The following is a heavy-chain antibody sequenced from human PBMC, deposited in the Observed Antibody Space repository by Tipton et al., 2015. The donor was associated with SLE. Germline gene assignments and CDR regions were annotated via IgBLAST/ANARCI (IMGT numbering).Heavy chain of an antibody. D-gene: IGHD5-24*01. CDR3: AKDRRDGYNSAFDY. J-gene: IGHJ4*02. CDR1: GFTFRTYG. V-gene: IGHV3-33*06. Sequence: SLRLSCAASGFTFRTYGMHWVRQAPGKGLEWVAVIWYDGSKTYYTDSVKGRFTISRDNSRNTLYLQMNRLRVEDTAVYYCAKDRRDGYNSAFDYWGQGTLVTVSS. CDR2: IWYDGSKT.